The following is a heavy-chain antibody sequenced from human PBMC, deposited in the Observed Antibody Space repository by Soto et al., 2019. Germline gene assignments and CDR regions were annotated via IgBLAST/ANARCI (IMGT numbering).Heavy chain of an antibody. D-gene: IGHD6-6*01. V-gene: IGHV1-69*04. J-gene: IGHJ6*03. CDR3: ARDQDGSSSSKNYYYYYIDV. CDR1: GGTFSSYT. CDR2: IIPILGIA. Sequence: KKRGASVKVSCKASGGTFSSYTISWVRQAPGQGLEWMGRIIPILGIANYAQKFQGRVTITADKSTSTAYMELSSLRSEDTAVYYCARDQDGSSSSKNYYYYYIDVWGKGSTVTVSS.